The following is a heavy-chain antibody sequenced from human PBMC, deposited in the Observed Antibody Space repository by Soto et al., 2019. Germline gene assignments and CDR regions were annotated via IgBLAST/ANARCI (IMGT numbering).Heavy chain of an antibody. Sequence: GGSLRLSCTASGFTFGGYPMSWFRQAPGKGLEWVGFIRGKAYGGTTEYAASVQGRFTISRDDSKSIAYLEMNSLKTEDTAVYFCARGYGGYETSPHFFDSWDQGTLVTVSS. D-gene: IGHD5-12*01. CDR2: IRGKAYGGTT. CDR1: GFTFGGYP. V-gene: IGHV3-49*03. J-gene: IGHJ4*02. CDR3: ARGYGGYETSPHFFDS.